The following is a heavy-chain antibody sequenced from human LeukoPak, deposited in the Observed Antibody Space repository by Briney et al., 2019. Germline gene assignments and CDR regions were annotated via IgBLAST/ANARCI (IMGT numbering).Heavy chain of an antibody. CDR2: IYYSGST. CDR3: ARAGPQGLVATTKKYNWFDP. D-gene: IGHD5-12*01. J-gene: IGHJ5*02. V-gene: IGHV4-61*05. Sequence: SETLSLTCTVSGGSISSSSYYWGWIRQPPGKGLEWIGYIYYSGSTNYNPSLKSRVTISVDMSKNQFSLKLSSVTAADTAVYYCARAGPQGLVATTKKYNWFDPWGQGTLVTVSS. CDR1: GGSISSSSYY.